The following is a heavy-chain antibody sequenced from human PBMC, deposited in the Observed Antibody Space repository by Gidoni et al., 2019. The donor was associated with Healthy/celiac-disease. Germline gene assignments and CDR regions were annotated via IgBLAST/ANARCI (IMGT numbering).Heavy chain of an antibody. CDR3: ARFGDIAVAASGFDY. D-gene: IGHD6-19*01. Sequence: EVQLVESGGGLVQPGGSLRLSCAASGFTVSSNYMSWVRQAPGKGLELVSVIYSGSSTYYADSVKGRFTISRDNSKNKLYLQMNSLRAEDTAVYYCARFGDIAVAASGFDYWGQGTLVTVSS. CDR2: IYSGSST. J-gene: IGHJ4*02. CDR1: GFTVSSNY. V-gene: IGHV3-66*01.